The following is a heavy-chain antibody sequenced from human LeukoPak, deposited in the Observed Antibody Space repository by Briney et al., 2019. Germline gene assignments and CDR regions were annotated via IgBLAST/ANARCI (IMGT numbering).Heavy chain of an antibody. CDR2: ISGSGGGT. CDR1: GFTFSSFA. D-gene: IGHD4-11*01. CDR3: AKGRMGTTFDD. V-gene: IGHV3-23*01. Sequence: PGGSLRLSCAACGFTFSSFAMNWVRQAPGKGLEWVSAISGSGGGTYYADSVEGRFTISKDNSQNTLYLQMSSLSAEDTAVYYCAKGRMGTTFDDWGQGTLVTVSS. J-gene: IGHJ4*02.